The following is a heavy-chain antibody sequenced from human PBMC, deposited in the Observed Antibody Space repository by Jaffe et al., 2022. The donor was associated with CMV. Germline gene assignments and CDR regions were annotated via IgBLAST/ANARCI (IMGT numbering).Heavy chain of an antibody. Sequence: QVQLQESGPGLVTPSETLSLTCSVSGGSISTYYWSWIRQSPGKGLEWIGNIYYSGSTNYNPSVKSRVTISLDTSQKQFFLNLTSVTAADTAVYYCAREVSWTIFGPRNYYFDLWGRGTLVTVSS. D-gene: IGHD3-3*01. V-gene: IGHV4-59*01. CDR1: GGSISTYY. J-gene: IGHJ2*01. CDR2: IYYSGST. CDR3: AREVSWTIFGPRNYYFDL.